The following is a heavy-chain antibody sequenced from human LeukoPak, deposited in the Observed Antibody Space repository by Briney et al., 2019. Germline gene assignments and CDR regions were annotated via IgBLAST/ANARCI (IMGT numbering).Heavy chain of an antibody. J-gene: IGHJ4*02. Sequence: GGSLTLSCAASGFTFSSYEMNWVRQAPGKGLEWVSYISSSGSTIYYADSVKGRFTISRDNAKNSLYLQMNSLRAEDTAVYYCAREPSYLNYFDYWGQGTLVTVSS. CDR3: AREPSYLNYFDY. V-gene: IGHV3-48*03. CDR2: ISSSGSTI. CDR1: GFTFSSYE.